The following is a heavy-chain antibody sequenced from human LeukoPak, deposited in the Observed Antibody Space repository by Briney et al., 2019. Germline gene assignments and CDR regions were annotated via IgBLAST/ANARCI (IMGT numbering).Heavy chain of an antibody. D-gene: IGHD1-26*01. CDR3: ATGLGATTFYFDY. CDR2: FDPEDGET. V-gene: IGHV1-24*01. CDR1: GHTLTELS. Sequence: VASVKVSCKVSGHTLTELSMHWVRQAPGKGLEWMGGFDPEDGETIYAQKFQGRVTMTEDTSTDTAYMELSSLRSEDTAVYYCATGLGATTFYFDYWGQGTLVTVSS. J-gene: IGHJ4*02.